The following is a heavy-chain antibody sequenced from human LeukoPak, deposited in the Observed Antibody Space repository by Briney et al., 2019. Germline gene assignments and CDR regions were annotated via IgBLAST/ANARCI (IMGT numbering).Heavy chain of an antibody. CDR3: ARDFGDSSGWYNDC. CDR1: GFTSSSYW. J-gene: IGHJ4*02. Sequence: PGGSLRLSCAASGFTSSSYWMSWVRQAPGKGLEWVADINQDGSKIYYVDSVKGRFTISRDNAKNSLYLQMNSLTAEDTAMYYCARDFGDSSGWYNDCWGQGTLVTVAS. D-gene: IGHD6-19*01. CDR2: INQDGSKI. V-gene: IGHV3-7*01.